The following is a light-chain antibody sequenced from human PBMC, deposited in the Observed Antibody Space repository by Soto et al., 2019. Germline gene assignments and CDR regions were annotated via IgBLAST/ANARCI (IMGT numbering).Light chain of an antibody. CDR1: SSNIESNF. CDR3: AAWDDSLNVV. V-gene: IGLV1-47*01. J-gene: IGLJ2*01. CDR2: RND. Sequence: QSVLTQPPSASGTPGQRVTISCSGSSSNIESNFVYWYQQLPGTAPKLLIYRNDQRPLGVPDRFSGSKSGTSASLAISGLRSEDEADYYCAAWDDSLNVVFGGGTKLTVL.